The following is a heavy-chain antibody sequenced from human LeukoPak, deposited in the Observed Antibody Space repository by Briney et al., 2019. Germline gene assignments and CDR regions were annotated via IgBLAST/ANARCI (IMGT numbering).Heavy chain of an antibody. V-gene: IGHV4-39*01. Sequence: SETLSLTCTASGGSISSSSYYWGWIRQPPGKGLEWIGSIYYSGSTYYNPSLKSRVTISVDTSKNQLSLKLSSVTAADTAVYYCARRNGSSWYGYYWGQGTLVTVSS. D-gene: IGHD6-13*01. CDR3: ARRNGSSWYGYY. CDR1: GGSISSSSYY. CDR2: IYYSGST. J-gene: IGHJ4*02.